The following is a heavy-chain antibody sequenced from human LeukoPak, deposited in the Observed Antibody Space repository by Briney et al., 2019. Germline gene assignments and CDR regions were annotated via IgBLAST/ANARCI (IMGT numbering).Heavy chain of an antibody. J-gene: IGHJ3*02. CDR2: IYYSGST. D-gene: IGHD3-22*01. CDR1: GGSISSSSYY. V-gene: IGHV4-39*01. Sequence: NPSETLSLTCTVSGGSISSSSYYWGWIRQPPGKGLEWIGNIYYSGSTYYNPSLRSRVTISADTSKNQFSLKLSSVTAADTAVYYCARSAPGYFDAFDIWGQGTLVTVSS. CDR3: ARSAPGYFDAFDI.